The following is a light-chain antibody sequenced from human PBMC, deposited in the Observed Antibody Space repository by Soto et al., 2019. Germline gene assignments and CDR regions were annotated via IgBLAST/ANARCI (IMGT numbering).Light chain of an antibody. J-gene: IGKJ1*01. Sequence: ESVLTQSPGTLSLSPGERATLSCRATQSVTNNYFAWYQQKPGQSPRLLIYGVSSRATDIPDRFSGSGSGTDFTLTISRLEPEDFVVYYCQQYGSSPRTFGQGTKVEI. CDR3: QQYGSSPRT. V-gene: IGKV3-20*01. CDR1: QSVTNNY. CDR2: GVS.